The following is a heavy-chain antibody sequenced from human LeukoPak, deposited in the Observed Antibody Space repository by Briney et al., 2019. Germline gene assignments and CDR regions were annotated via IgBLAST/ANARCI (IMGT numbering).Heavy chain of an antibody. CDR3: ARGTYYYDSSGYYYVPQAPIFDY. Sequence: PGGSLRLSCAASGFTFSDYYMSWIRQAPGKGLEWVSYISSSGSTIYYADSVKGRFTISRDNAKNSLYLQMNSLRAEDTAVYYCARGTYYYDSSGYYYVPQAPIFDYWGQGTLVTVSS. CDR1: GFTFSDYY. CDR2: ISSSGSTI. D-gene: IGHD3-22*01. J-gene: IGHJ4*02. V-gene: IGHV3-11*04.